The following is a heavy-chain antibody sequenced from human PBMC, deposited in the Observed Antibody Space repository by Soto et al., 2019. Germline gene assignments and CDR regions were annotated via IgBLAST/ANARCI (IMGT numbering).Heavy chain of an antibody. CDR2: IVVASGQT. CDR1: GSGFISSG. D-gene: IGHD2-15*01. CDR3: SADRPDIGVGWWV. Sequence: VKVSCKASGSGFISSGIQWVRQAHGQRLEWIGWIVVASGQTNYAQNFRGRVAITRDTSTATAYIELTGLTSEDTAVYFCSADRPDIGVGWWVWGQGTTVTVSS. J-gene: IGHJ6*02. V-gene: IGHV1-58*02.